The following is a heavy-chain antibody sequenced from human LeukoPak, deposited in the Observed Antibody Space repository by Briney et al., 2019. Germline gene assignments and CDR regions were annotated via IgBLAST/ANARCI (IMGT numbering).Heavy chain of an antibody. J-gene: IGHJ4*02. CDR1: GYTFTGYY. V-gene: IGHV1-2*06. CDR3: ARDPGSGYYYDY. CDR2: INPNNGGT. D-gene: IGHD3-22*01. Sequence: GASVKVSCKASGYTFTGYYMHWVRQAPGQGLEWMGRINPNNGGTNYAQKFRGRVTMTRDTSISTAYMELSRLRSDDTAVYYCARDPGSGYYYDYWGQGTLVTVSS.